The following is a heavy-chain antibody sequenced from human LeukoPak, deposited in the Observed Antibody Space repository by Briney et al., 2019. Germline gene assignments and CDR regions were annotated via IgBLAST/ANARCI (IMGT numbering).Heavy chain of an antibody. D-gene: IGHD5-12*01. CDR3: AKAGGYSGYDSGWYYFDY. V-gene: IGHV3-23*01. Sequence: GGSLRLSCAASGFTLSNYAMNWVRQAPGKGLEWVSVVIGSSGSTDYADSVKGRFTISRDNSKNTLYLEMNSLRAEDTAVYYCAKAGGYSGYDSGWYYFDYWGQGTLVTVSS. CDR1: GFTLSNYA. J-gene: IGHJ4*02. CDR2: VIGSSGST.